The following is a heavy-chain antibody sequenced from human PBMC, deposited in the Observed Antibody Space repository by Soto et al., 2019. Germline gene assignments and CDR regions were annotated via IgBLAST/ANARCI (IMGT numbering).Heavy chain of an antibody. CDR3: ARGLQYRYGMDV. Sequence: EVQLVESGGGLVQPGGSLRLSCAASGFTFTNHWIHWVRQAPGKGLVWVSRINSDGSSTNFAGSVKGRFTTSRDNAKNTVYLQMNSLRAEDTAVYYCARGLQYRYGMDVWGQGTTVTVSS. V-gene: IGHV3-74*01. CDR1: GFTFTNHW. J-gene: IGHJ6*02. CDR2: INSDGSST. D-gene: IGHD4-4*01.